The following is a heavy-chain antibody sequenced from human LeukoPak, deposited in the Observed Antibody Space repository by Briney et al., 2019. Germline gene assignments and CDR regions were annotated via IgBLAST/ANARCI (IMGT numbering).Heavy chain of an antibody. V-gene: IGHV3-15*04. J-gene: IGHJ6*02. CDR1: GFTFNYAW. CDR3: TTDEDWNYARKDV. Sequence: GGSLRLSCAAYGFTFNYAWMSWVRQVPGKGLEWVGQTVSEIDGGTTDYATPVKGRFTISRDDSKSTLYLQMNSLKIEDTAVYYCTTDEDWNYARKDVWGQGATVIVSS. D-gene: IGHD1-7*01. CDR2: TVSEIDGGTT.